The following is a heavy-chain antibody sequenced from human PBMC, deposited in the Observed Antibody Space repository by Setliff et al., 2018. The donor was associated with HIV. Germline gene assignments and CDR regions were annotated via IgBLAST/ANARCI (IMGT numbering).Heavy chain of an antibody. Sequence: PSETLSLTCTVSGGSISSYYWSWIRQPAGKGLERIGRIYTSGNTNYNPSLKSLKSRVTMSADTSKNQFPLKLSSVTAADTAVYYCARDKTAVPRDVDAFDIWGQGTMVTVSS. D-gene: IGHD6-13*01. V-gene: IGHV4-4*07. CDR2: IYTSGNT. J-gene: IGHJ3*02. CDR3: ARDKTAVPRDVDAFDI. CDR1: GGSISSYY.